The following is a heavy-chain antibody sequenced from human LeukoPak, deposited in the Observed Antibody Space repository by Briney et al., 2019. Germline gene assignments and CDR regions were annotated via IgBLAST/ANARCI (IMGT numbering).Heavy chain of an antibody. CDR2: IYHSGST. V-gene: IGHV4-30-2*01. J-gene: IGHJ4*02. CDR3: ATQRLGATMFDY. Sequence: KPSETLSLTCAVSGGSISSGGYSWSWIRQPPGKGLEWIGYIYHSGSTYYNPSLKSRVTISVDRSKNQFSLRLSSVTAADTAVYYCATQRLGATMFDYWGQGTLVTVSS. D-gene: IGHD1-26*01. CDR1: GGSISSGGYS.